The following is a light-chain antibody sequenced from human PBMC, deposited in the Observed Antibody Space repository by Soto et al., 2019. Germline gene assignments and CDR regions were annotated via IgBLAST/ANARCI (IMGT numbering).Light chain of an antibody. CDR3: SSYTTSTAQV. Sequence: QSALTQPASVSGSPGQSITISCTGTSSDIGAYTYVSWYQQHPGKAPKLMIYEVSNRPSGVPNRFSGSKSGNTASLTISGLQAEDEADYYCSSYTTSTAQVFGTGTKVTVL. J-gene: IGLJ1*01. V-gene: IGLV2-14*01. CDR2: EVS. CDR1: SSDIGAYTY.